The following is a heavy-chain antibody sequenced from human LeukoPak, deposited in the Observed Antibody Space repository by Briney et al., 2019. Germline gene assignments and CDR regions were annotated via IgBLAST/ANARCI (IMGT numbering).Heavy chain of an antibody. CDR3: AKGTGRVIGLSYYYYYGMDV. V-gene: IGHV3-23*01. Sequence: SPLIDSGVITYYADSVKGRFTISRDNSKNTLYLQMNSLRAEDTAVYYCAKGTGRVIGLSYYYYYGMDVWGKGTTVTVSS. J-gene: IGHJ6*04. CDR2: LIDSGVIT. D-gene: IGHD3/OR15-3a*01.